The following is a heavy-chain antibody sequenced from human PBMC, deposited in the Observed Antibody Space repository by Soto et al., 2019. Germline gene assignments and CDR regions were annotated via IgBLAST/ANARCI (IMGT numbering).Heavy chain of an antibody. J-gene: IGHJ6*02. CDR2: IIPIFGTA. CDR3: ARSWAIITLGSYYGMDV. Sequence: SVKVSCKASGGTFSSYAISWVRQAPGQGLEWMGGIIPIFGTANYAQKFQGRVTITADKSTSTAYMEPSSLRSEDTAVYYCARSWAIITLGSYYGMDVWGQGTTVTVSS. V-gene: IGHV1-69*06. D-gene: IGHD1-20*01. CDR1: GGTFSSYA.